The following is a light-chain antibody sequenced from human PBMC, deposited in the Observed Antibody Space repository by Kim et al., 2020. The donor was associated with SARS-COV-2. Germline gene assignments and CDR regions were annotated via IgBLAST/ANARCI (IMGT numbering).Light chain of an antibody. CDR1: QSVASY. J-gene: IGKJ4*01. CDR3: QQRRNWPLT. Sequence: SLSPGERATLSCGASQSVASYLAWYQQKPGQAPRLLIYDASNRATGIPARFSGSGSGTDFTLTISSLEPEDFAVYYCQQRRNWPLTFGGGTKLEI. V-gene: IGKV3-11*01. CDR2: DAS.